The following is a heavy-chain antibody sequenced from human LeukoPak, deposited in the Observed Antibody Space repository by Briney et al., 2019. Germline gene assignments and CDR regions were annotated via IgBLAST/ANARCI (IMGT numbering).Heavy chain of an antibody. J-gene: IGHJ4*02. Sequence: GGSLRLSCAASGFTFSSYSMNWVRQAPGKGMEWVSSISSSSSYIYYADSVKGRFTVSRDNAKNSLYLQMNSLRAEDTAVYYCARERLRGQYFDYWGQGTLVTVSS. CDR2: ISSSSSYI. D-gene: IGHD4-17*01. CDR1: GFTFSSYS. V-gene: IGHV3-21*01. CDR3: ARERLRGQYFDY.